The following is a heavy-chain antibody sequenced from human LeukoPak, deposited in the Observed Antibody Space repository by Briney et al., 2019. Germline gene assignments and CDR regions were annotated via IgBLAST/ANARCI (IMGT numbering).Heavy chain of an antibody. CDR2: IKQDGSEK. CDR3: SRAVSSGYYNLYFDY. V-gene: IGHV3-7*04. J-gene: IGHJ4*02. D-gene: IGHD3-3*01. CDR1: GFTLSSYW. Sequence: GGSLRLSCAASGFTLSSYWMNWVRQAPGKGLEWVANIKQDGSEKFYVDSVKGRFTISRDNAKNSLYLQMNSLRAEDTAVYYCSRAVSSGYYNLYFDYWAREPWSPSPQ.